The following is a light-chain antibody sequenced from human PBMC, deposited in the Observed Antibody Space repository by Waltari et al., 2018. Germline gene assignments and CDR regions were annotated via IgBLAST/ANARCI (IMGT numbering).Light chain of an antibody. V-gene: IGKV1-33*01. J-gene: IGKJ2*01. CDR1: QDIRHS. CDR2: DAC. Sequence: IQVTQSASSRDASVGDRVTFSFQARQDIRHSFNWFQQTPGNTPKRLIYDACNLEEEVPSRFSGSGSGTDFTFSISCLQPEALEPYYCQQYDKLPYTFRQGTKLEI. CDR3: QQYDKLPYT.